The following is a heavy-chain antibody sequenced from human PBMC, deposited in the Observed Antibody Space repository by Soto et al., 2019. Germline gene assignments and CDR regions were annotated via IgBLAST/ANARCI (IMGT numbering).Heavy chain of an antibody. Sequence: QVQLVQSGVEVKKAGASVKVSCKASGYTFSSYGISWARQAPGQGLEWMGWISDYNGNTHYAQKFXGRPIMTKDTSTXTPXXEXWGLRSDDTAVYFCAREGYYSGSGTYSPPRYYGMDVWGQGTTVTVSS. V-gene: IGHV1-18*01. CDR1: GYTFSSYG. J-gene: IGHJ6*02. D-gene: IGHD3-10*01. CDR2: ISDYNGNT. CDR3: AREGYYSGSGTYSPPRYYGMDV.